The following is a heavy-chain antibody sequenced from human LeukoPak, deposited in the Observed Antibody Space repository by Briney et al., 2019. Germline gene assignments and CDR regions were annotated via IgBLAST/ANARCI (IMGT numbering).Heavy chain of an antibody. Sequence: SETLSLTCAVYGGPFSGYYWSWIRQPPGKGLEWIGEINHSGSTNYNPSLKSRVTISVDTSKNQFSLKLSSVTAADTAVYYCARGLLVSGQCNWFDPWGQGTLVTVSS. D-gene: IGHD2-8*01. CDR1: GGPFSGYY. V-gene: IGHV4-34*01. CDR2: INHSGST. CDR3: ARGLLVSGQCNWFDP. J-gene: IGHJ5*02.